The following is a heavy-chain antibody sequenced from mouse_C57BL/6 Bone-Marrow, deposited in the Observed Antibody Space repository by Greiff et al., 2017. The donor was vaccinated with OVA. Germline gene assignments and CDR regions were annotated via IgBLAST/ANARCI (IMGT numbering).Heavy chain of an antibody. D-gene: IGHD1-1*01. CDR3: ARDYGPAD. J-gene: IGHJ3*01. Sequence: VKLMESGPELVKPGASVKISCKASGYSFTSYYIHWVKQRPGQGLEWIGRIYPGSGNTKYHEKFKGKATLTADTSSSTAYMQLSSLTSEYSAVYYCARDYGPADWGQGTLVTVSA. CDR2: IYPGSGNT. V-gene: IGHV1-66*01. CDR1: GYSFTSYY.